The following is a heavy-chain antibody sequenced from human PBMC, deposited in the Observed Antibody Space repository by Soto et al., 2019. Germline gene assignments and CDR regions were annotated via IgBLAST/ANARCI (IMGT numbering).Heavy chain of an antibody. Sequence: QVQLQESGPGLVKPSQTLSLTCTVSGGSISSGGYYWSWIRQHPGKGLEWIGYIYYSGSTYYNPSLKSRVTIAVDTSRNQFSLKLSSVSAADTAVYYWASYYYDSSGARRYCDLWGRGTLVSVSS. J-gene: IGHJ2*01. D-gene: IGHD3-22*01. CDR3: ASYYYDSSGARRYCDL. CDR2: IYYSGST. CDR1: GGSISSGGYY. V-gene: IGHV4-31*03.